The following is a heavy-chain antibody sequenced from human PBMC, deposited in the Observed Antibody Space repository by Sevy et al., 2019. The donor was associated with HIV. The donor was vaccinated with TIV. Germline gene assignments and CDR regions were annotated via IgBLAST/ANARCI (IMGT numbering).Heavy chain of an antibody. CDR2: ISGLNNYI. CDR1: GFTFSSYS. D-gene: IGHD6-19*01. Sequence: GGSLRLSCAASGFTFSSYSMNGVRQAPGKGLEWVSYISGLNNYIYYADSVRGRFTISRDNAKNSLYLQMNSLRAEDTAVYYCARGASSGWDYFDYWGQGTLVTVSS. J-gene: IGHJ4*02. V-gene: IGHV3-21*01. CDR3: ARGASSGWDYFDY.